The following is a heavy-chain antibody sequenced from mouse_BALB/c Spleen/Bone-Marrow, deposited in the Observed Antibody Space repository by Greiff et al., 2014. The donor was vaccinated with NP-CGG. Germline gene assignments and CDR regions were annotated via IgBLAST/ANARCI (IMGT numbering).Heavy chain of an antibody. J-gene: IGHJ2*01. CDR2: IWTGGGT. Sequence: QVHVKQSGPGLVAPSQSLSITCTVSGFSLATYDISWIRQPPGKGLEWLGVIWTGGGTNYNSAFMSRLSISKDNSKSQVFLKMTSLQTDDTAIYYCVRDGYNFDYWGQGTTLTVSS. CDR1: GFSLATYD. CDR3: VRDGYNFDY. D-gene: IGHD2-2*01. V-gene: IGHV2-9-2*01.